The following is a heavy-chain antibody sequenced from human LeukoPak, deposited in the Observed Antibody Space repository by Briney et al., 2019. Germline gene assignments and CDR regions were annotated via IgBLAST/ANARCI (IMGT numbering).Heavy chain of an antibody. CDR1: GGSISSYY. V-gene: IGHV4-59*08. Sequence: SETLSLTCTVSGGSISSYYWSWIRQPPGKGLEWIGYIYYSGSTNYNPSLKRRVTISVDTSKNQFSLKLSSVTAADTAVYYCARHGPDTAMVDEYYFDYWGQGTLVTVSS. D-gene: IGHD5-18*01. CDR2: IYYSGST. J-gene: IGHJ4*02. CDR3: ARHGPDTAMVDEYYFDY.